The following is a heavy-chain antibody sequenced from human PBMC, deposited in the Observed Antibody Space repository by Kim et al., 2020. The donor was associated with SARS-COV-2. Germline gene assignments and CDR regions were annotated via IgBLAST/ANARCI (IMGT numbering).Heavy chain of an antibody. Sequence: GGSLRLSCAASGFTFSSYGMHWVRQAPGKGLEWVAVISYDGSNKYYADSVKGRFTISRDNSKNTLYLQMNSLRAEDTAVYYCGAPRAYDFWSAEGGWFDPWGQGTLVTVSS. D-gene: IGHD3-3*01. J-gene: IGHJ5*02. CDR3: GAPRAYDFWSAEGGWFDP. V-gene: IGHV3-30*03. CDR1: GFTFSSYG. CDR2: ISYDGSNK.